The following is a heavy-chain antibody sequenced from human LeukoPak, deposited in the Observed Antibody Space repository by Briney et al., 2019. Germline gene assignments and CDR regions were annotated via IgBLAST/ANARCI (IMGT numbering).Heavy chain of an antibody. V-gene: IGHV3-23*01. Sequence: PGGSLRLSCAASGFTFSSYAMSWVRQAPGKGLEWVSAISGSGGSAYYADSVKGRFTISRDNSKNTLYLQMNSLRAEDTAVYYCAKDSVGSGSLDAFDIWGQGTMVTVSS. J-gene: IGHJ3*02. CDR1: GFTFSSYA. D-gene: IGHD3-10*01. CDR3: AKDSVGSGSLDAFDI. CDR2: ISGSGGSA.